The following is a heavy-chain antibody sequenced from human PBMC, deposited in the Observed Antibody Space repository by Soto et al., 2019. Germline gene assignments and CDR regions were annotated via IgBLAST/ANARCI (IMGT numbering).Heavy chain of an antibody. Sequence: PSETLSLTCDVSGDSISTSSYYWGWIRQPPGKGLEWIASIYYSGATYYNPSLQSRVTISVDTSNNRFSLTLSSLTAADTAVYFCVRLVYSGYLQTWGQGSLVTVSS. CDR2: IYYSGAT. V-gene: IGHV4-39*02. J-gene: IGHJ1*01. CDR1: GDSISTSSYY. CDR3: VRLVYSGYLQT. D-gene: IGHD1-26*01.